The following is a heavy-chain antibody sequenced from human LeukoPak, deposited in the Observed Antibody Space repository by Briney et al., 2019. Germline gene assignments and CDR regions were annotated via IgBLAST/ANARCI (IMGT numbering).Heavy chain of an antibody. Sequence: RASETLSLTCAVSGGSISSGGYSWSWIRQPPGKGLEWIGYIYHSGSTNYNPSLKSRVTISVDTSKNQFSLKLSSVTAADTAVYYCARGRPYSSDPQGFDYWGQGTLVTVSS. CDR3: ARGRPYSSDPQGFDY. V-gene: IGHV4-30-2*01. J-gene: IGHJ4*02. CDR1: GGSISSGGYS. D-gene: IGHD6-19*01. CDR2: IYHSGST.